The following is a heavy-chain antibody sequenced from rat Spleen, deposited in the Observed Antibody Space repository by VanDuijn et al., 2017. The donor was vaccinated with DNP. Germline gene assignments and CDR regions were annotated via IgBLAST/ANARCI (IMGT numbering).Heavy chain of an antibody. Sequence: EVQLVESGGGLVQPGRSLKLSCAASGFTFSDYNMAWVRQAPKKGLEWVATIFYDGRRTYYRDSVKGRFTISRDNARNTLYLQMDSLRSEDTATYPCATQVTIAAMPFAFWGQGTLVTVSS. D-gene: IGHD1-2*01. V-gene: IGHV5S10*01. J-gene: IGHJ3*01. CDR2: IFYDGRRT. CDR1: GFTFSDYN. CDR3: ATQVTIAAMPFAF.